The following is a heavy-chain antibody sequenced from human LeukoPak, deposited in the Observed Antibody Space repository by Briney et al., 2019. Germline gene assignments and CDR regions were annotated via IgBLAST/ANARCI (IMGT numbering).Heavy chain of an antibody. Sequence: ASVKVSCKASGDTFSSSAISWVRQAPGQGLEWMGKIILPLDITNYAQQFQGGVTITTDKSTDTVFLELSSLRSQDTAVYYCARESFRMENAFDIWGQGTMVTVSS. CDR2: IILPLDIT. D-gene: IGHD1-1*01. CDR3: ARESFRMENAFDI. CDR1: GDTFSSSA. J-gene: IGHJ3*02. V-gene: IGHV1-69*04.